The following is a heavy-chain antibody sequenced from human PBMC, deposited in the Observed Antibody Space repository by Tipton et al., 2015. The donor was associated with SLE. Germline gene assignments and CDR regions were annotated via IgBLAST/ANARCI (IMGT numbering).Heavy chain of an antibody. CDR2: IRSKANSYAT. V-gene: IGHV3-73*01. CDR1: GFTFSGFE. Sequence: SLRLSCAASGFTFSGFEMHWVRQASGKGLEWVGRIRSKANSYATAYAASVKGRFTISRDDSKNTAYLQMNSLKTEDTAVYYCTRLGGDGYNPFDYWGQGTLVIVSS. D-gene: IGHD5-24*01. J-gene: IGHJ4*02. CDR3: TRLGGDGYNPFDY.